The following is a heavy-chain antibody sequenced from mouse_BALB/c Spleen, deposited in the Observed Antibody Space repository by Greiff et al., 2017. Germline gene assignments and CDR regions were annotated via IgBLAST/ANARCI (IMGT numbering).Heavy chain of an antibody. CDR2: INPYNGAT. V-gene: IGHV1-31*01. J-gene: IGHJ4*01. D-gene: IGHD1-1*01. CDR3: AREITTDAMDY. CDR1: GYSFTGYY. Sequence: VQLQQSGPELVKPGASVKISCKASGYSFTGYYMHWVKQSHVKSLEWIGRINPYNGATSYNQNFKDKASLTVDKSSSTAYMELHSMTSEDSAVYYCAREITTDAMDYWGQGTSVTVSS.